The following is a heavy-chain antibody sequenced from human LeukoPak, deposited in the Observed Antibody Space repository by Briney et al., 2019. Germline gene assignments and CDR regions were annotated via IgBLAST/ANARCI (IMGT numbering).Heavy chain of an antibody. CDR1: GFTFSGYE. J-gene: IGHJ4*02. D-gene: IGHD1-26*01. Sequence: GGSLRLSCAASGFTFSGYEMNWVRQAPGKGLEWVSYISSSGNTIDYADSVKGRFTISRDNAKNSLYLQMKSLRAEDTAVYYCARERGSSFDYWGQGTLVTVSS. CDR2: ISSSGNTI. V-gene: IGHV3-48*03. CDR3: ARERGSSFDY.